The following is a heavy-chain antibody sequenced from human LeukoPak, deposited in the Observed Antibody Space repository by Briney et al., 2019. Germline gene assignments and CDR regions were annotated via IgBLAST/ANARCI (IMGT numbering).Heavy chain of an antibody. CDR1: GFTFGTYA. D-gene: IGHD3-22*01. V-gene: IGHV3-74*01. Sequence: GGSLRLSCAASGFTFGTYAMNWVRQAPGKGLVWVSRINSDGSSTSYADSVKGRFTISRDNAKNTLYLQMNSLRAEDTAVYYCASSKGQYDTSGYYHYYFDYWGQGTLVTVSS. J-gene: IGHJ4*02. CDR3: ASSKGQYDTSGYYHYYFDY. CDR2: INSDGSST.